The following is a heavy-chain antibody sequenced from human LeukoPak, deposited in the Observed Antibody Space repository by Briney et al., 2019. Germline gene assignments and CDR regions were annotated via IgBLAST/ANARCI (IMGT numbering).Heavy chain of an antibody. CDR2: ISGSGGST. CDR1: GFTFSSYA. CDR3: AKEGYDSSGTWYYFDY. D-gene: IGHD3-22*01. V-gene: IGHV3-23*01. Sequence: GGSLRLSCAASGFTFSSYAMSWVRQAPGKGLEWVSAISGSGGSTYYADSVKGRFTISRDNSKNTLYLQMNSLRAEGTAVYYCAKEGYDSSGTWYYFDYWGQGTLVTVSS. J-gene: IGHJ4*02.